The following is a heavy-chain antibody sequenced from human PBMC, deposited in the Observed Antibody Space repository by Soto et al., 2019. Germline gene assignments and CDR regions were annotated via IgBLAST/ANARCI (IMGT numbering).Heavy chain of an antibody. J-gene: IGHJ5*02. CDR1: RFSLSTSGMC. V-gene: IGHV2-70*01. D-gene: IGHD4-17*01. Sequence: GXTLVTTTQTLTXTCTLSRFSLSTSGMCVIWIRQPPGKALEWLALIDWDDDKYYSTSLKTSLTVSKDTYNNQVVLTMTNMHPVDKATYYCARIQPTENWFDPWGQGTLVTVSS. CDR2: IDWDDDK. CDR3: ARIQPTENWFDP.